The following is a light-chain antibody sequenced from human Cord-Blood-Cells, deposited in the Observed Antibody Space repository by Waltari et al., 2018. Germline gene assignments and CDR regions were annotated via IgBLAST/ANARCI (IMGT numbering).Light chain of an antibody. CDR1: STDVGGYTY. CDR2: DVS. J-gene: IGLJ1*01. V-gene: IGLV2-14*01. CDR3: SSYTSSSTLEV. Sequence: QSALTQPASVSGSPGQSITISCTGTSTDVGGYTYVPWYQQHPGKAPKLMIYDVSNRPSGVSNRFSGSKSGNTASLTISGLQAEDEADYYCSSYTSSSTLEVFGTGTKVTVL.